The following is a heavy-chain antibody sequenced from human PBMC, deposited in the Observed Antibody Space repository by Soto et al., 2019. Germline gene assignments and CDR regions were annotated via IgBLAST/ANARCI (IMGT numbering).Heavy chain of an antibody. CDR1: GFSLTTGRMG. V-gene: IGHV2-26*03. Sequence: QVTLKESGPVLVKPAETLTLTCNISGFSLTTGRMGVSWIRQAPGKALEWLANFFSDVERSYSPSLQRRATLSSESSGTQVILSMTDLGPDDAGTYFCARVNAGSSSHLYGLGPWGQGTTVTVSS. D-gene: IGHD3-10*01. CDR2: FFSDVER. J-gene: IGHJ6*02. CDR3: ARVNAGSSSHLYGLGP.